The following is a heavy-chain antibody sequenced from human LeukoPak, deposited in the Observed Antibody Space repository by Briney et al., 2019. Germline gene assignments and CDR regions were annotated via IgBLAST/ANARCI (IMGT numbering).Heavy chain of an antibody. CDR3: ARDGSSGFLG. CDR1: GFTFTHYW. J-gene: IGHJ4*02. V-gene: IGHV3-74*01. D-gene: IGHD3-22*01. CDR2: INGDGSDT. Sequence: GGSLRLSCAASGFTFTHYWMNWVRHAPGKGLVWVSRINGDGSDTGYADSVKGRFTISRDNAKNTLYLQMNSLRAEDTAVYYCARDGSSGFLGWGQGTLVTVSS.